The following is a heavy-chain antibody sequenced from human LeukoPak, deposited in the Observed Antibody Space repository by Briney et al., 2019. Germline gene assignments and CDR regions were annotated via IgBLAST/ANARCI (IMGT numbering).Heavy chain of an antibody. CDR2: ISSSSSYI. CDR3: ARGDYSGSYYPY. Sequence: GGSLRLSCAASGFTFSNYSMNWVRQAPGKGLEWVSSISSSSSYIYYADSVKGRFTISRDNAKNSLYLQMNSLRAEDTAVYYCARGDYSGSYYPYWGQGTLVTVSS. V-gene: IGHV3-21*01. D-gene: IGHD1-26*01. CDR1: GFTFSNYS. J-gene: IGHJ4*02.